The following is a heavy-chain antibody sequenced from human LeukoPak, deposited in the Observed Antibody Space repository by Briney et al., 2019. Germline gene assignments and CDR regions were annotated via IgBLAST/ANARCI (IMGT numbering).Heavy chain of an antibody. J-gene: IGHJ5*02. D-gene: IGHD3-3*01. Sequence: PETLSLTCIVSGGSISTYYTRWIRPPPGGGLEWIACTSYSGGTKYNTSLKRRVTISVDTSTNQLSLKWSCATAASPAGSYFTGEPGFDRSSYLNWFDPWSQGTLVTVSS. CDR3: TGEPGFDRSSYLNWFDP. V-gene: IGHV4-59*01. CDR1: GGSISTYY. CDR2: TSYSGGT.